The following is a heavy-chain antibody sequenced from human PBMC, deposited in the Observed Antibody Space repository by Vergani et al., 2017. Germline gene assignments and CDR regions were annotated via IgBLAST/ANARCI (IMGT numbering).Heavy chain of an antibody. V-gene: IGHV4-59*01. CDR1: GGSISSYY. CDR3: ARGGGYSSGWPY. CDR2: IYYSGST. Sequence: QVQLQESGPGLVKPSETLSLTCTVSGGSISSYYWSWIRQPPGKGLEWIGYIYYSGSTNYNPSLKSRVTISVDTSKNLFTLKLSSVTAADTAVYYCARGGGYSSGWPYWGQGTLVTVSS. D-gene: IGHD6-19*01. J-gene: IGHJ4*02.